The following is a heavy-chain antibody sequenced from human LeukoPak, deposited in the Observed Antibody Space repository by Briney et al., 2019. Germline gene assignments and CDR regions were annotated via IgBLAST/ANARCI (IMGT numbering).Heavy chain of an antibody. J-gene: IGHJ4*02. CDR1: GGSFSGYY. CDR3: ASSSSWYVY. D-gene: IGHD6-13*01. Sequence: SETLSLTCAVYGGSFSGYYWSWIRQPPGKGLEWIGEINHSGRTNYNPSLKSRVTISVDTSKNQFSLKLSSVTAADTAVYYCASSSSWYVYWGQGTLVTVSS. CDR2: INHSGRT. V-gene: IGHV4-34*01.